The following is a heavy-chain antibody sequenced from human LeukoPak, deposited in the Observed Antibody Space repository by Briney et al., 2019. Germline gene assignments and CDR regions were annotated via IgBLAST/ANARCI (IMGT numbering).Heavy chain of an antibody. D-gene: IGHD3-16*02. CDR3: ARENYDYVWGSYRGKAFDI. J-gene: IGHJ3*02. V-gene: IGHV1-3*01. CDR2: INAGNGNT. CDR1: GYTFTNCA. Sequence: ASVKVSCKASGYTFTNCAIQWVRQAPGQRLEWMGWINAGNGNTKYSQKFQGRVTITRDTSASTAYMELSSLRSEDTAVFYCARENYDYVWGSYRGKAFDIWGQGTMVTVSS.